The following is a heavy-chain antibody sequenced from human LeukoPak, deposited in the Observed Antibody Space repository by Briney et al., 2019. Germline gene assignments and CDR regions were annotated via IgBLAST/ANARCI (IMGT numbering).Heavy chain of an antibody. CDR2: INPSGGST. CDR3: ARELGSPAYDPH. V-gene: IGHV1-46*01. J-gene: IGHJ4*02. Sequence: ASVKVSCKASGYTFTSYYMHWVRQAPGQGLEWMGIINPSGGSTSYAQKFQGRVTMTRDTSTSTVYTELSSLRSEDTAVYYCARELGSPAYDPHWGQGTLVTVSS. CDR1: GYTFTSYY. D-gene: IGHD5-12*01.